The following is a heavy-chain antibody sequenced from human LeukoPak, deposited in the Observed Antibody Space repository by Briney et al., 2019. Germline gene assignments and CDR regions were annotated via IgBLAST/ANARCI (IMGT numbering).Heavy chain of an antibody. CDR2: FDPEDGET. V-gene: IGHV1-24*01. Sequence: GASVKVSCKVSGYTLTELSMHWVRQAPGKGLEWMGGFDPEDGETIYAQKFQGRVTMTEDTSTDTAYMELSSLRSEDTAVYYCATPRGDPDFEGAFDIWGQGTMVTVSS. CDR1: GYTLTELS. J-gene: IGHJ3*02. D-gene: IGHD3-10*01. CDR3: ATPRGDPDFEGAFDI.